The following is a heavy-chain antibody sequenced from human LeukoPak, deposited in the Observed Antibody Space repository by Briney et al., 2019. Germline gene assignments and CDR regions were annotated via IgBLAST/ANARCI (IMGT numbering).Heavy chain of an antibody. D-gene: IGHD3-10*01. V-gene: IGHV1-24*01. Sequence: ASVKVSCKVSGYTLTELSMHWVRQAPGKGLEWMGGFDPEDGETIYAQKFQGGVTMTEDTSTDTAYMELSSLRSEDTAVYYCATAAGFGEFYYFDYWGQGTLVTVSS. CDR1: GYTLTELS. CDR2: FDPEDGET. CDR3: ATAAGFGEFYYFDY. J-gene: IGHJ4*02.